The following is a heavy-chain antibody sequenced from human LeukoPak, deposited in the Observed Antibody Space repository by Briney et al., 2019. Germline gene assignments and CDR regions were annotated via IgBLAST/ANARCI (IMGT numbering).Heavy chain of an antibody. CDR1: GFTFDDYA. V-gene: IGHV3-9*01. Sequence: GGSLRLSCAASGFTFDDYAMHWVRQAPGKGLEWVSGISWNSGSIGYADSVKGRFAISRDNAKNSLYLQMNSLRAEDTALYYCAKDSDPTVTHGVCDYWGQGTLVTVSS. CDR3: AKDSDPTVTHGVCDY. J-gene: IGHJ4*02. D-gene: IGHD4-17*01. CDR2: ISWNSGSI.